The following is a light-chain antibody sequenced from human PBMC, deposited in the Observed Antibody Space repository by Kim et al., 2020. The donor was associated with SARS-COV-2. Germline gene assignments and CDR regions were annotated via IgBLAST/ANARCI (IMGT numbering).Light chain of an antibody. Sequence: PGARATHTCRASQGVSLNYLAWYQQKPGQAPSLLIHGASIRATGIPDRFSGRGSGTDFTLTITRVAPEDFAVYYCHQYSTSPWTFGQGTKVDIK. V-gene: IGKV3-20*01. J-gene: IGKJ1*01. CDR1: QGVSLNY. CDR3: HQYSTSPWT. CDR2: GAS.